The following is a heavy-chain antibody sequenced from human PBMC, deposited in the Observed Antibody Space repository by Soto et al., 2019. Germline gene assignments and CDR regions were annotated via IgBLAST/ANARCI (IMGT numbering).Heavy chain of an antibody. CDR3: ARTDREFYGLDV. CDR2: ISAAGDP. Sequence: EVQLVESGGGLVQPGGSLRLSCEASGFTFRNYDMHWFRQGTGKGLEWVSGISAAGDPDYADSVEGRFTISRENAQNSFFLQMNSLGVGDTAVYDCARTDREFYGLDVWGKGTTVIVSS. V-gene: IGHV3-13*05. CDR1: GFTFRNYD. J-gene: IGHJ6*04.